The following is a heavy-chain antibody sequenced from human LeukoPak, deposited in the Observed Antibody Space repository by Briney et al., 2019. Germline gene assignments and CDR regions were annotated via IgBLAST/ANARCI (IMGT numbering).Heavy chain of an antibody. CDR3: ARDVLWFGELYDAFDI. J-gene: IGHJ3*02. Sequence: PGGSLRLSCAASGFTFSSYSMNWVRQAPGKGLEWVSSISSSSSYIYYADSVKGRFTISRDNAKNSLYLQMNSLRAEDTAVYYCARDVLWFGELYDAFDIWGQGTMVTVSS. CDR1: GFTFSSYS. V-gene: IGHV3-21*01. D-gene: IGHD3-10*01. CDR2: ISSSSSYI.